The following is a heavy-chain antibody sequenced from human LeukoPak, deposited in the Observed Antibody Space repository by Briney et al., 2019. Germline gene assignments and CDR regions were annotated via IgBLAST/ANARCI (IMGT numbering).Heavy chain of an antibody. V-gene: IGHV4-38-2*02. D-gene: IGHD4-11*01. J-gene: IGHJ4*02. CDR2: IYHSGST. CDR3: AGTYTNYPNRPFDY. CDR1: DYSISSSYY. Sequence: PSETLSLTCSVSDYSISSSYYWGWIRQPPGKGLEWIGNIYHSGSTYYNPSLTGRVTISVDTSKNQFSLKLSSVTAADTAVYYCAGTYTNYPNRPFDYWGQGTLVTVSS.